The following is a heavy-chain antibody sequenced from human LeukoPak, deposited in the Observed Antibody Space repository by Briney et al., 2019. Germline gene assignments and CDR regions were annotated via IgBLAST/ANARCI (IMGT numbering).Heavy chain of an antibody. V-gene: IGHV1-69*13. Sequence: SVKVSCKASGGTFSSYAISWVRQAPGQGLEWMGGIIPIFGTANYAQKFQGRVTITADESTSTVYMELSSLRSEDTAVYYCASYGDYDILTGYYSEQHYFDYWGQGTLVTVSS. J-gene: IGHJ4*02. CDR3: ASYGDYDILTGYYSEQHYFDY. D-gene: IGHD3-9*01. CDR2: IIPIFGTA. CDR1: GGTFSSYA.